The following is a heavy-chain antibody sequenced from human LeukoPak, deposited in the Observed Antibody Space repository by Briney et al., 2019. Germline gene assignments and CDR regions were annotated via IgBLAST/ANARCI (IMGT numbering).Heavy chain of an antibody. CDR2: IYYSGST. Sequence: PSETLSLTCTVSGGPISSYYWSWIRQPPGKGLEWIGYIYYSGSTNYNPSLKSRVTISVDTSKNQFSLKLSSVTAANTAVYYCACRHDAFDIWGQGTMVTVSS. CDR1: GGPISSYY. CDR3: ACRHDAFDI. J-gene: IGHJ3*02. V-gene: IGHV4-59*01.